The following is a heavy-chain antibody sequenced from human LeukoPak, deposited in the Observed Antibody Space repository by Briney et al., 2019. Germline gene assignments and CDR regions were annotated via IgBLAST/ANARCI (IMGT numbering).Heavy chain of an antibody. CDR1: GFFFSSDS. CDR2: VNTVSSYI. J-gene: IGHJ4*02. D-gene: IGHD3-22*01. V-gene: IGHV3-21*01. CDR3: VRLRRNSDSSGYFYYYDN. Sequence: PGGALRLSCAASGFFFSSDSFNWVRQAPGKGLERVASVNTVSSYIYYADSVRGRFTISRDNAKNSVLLQMNSLRAEDMAMYYCVRLRRNSDSSGYFYYYDNWGQGTLGTVSS.